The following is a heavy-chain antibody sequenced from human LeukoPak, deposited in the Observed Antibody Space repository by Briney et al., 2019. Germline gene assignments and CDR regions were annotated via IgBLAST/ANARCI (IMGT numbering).Heavy chain of an antibody. Sequence: GGSLRLSCAASGFTFSSYSMNWVRQAPGKGLEWVSYISSSSSTIYYADSVKGRFTISRDNAKNSLYLQMNSLRAEDTAVYYCARDAGGCGGDCTSFDYWGQGTLVTVSS. D-gene: IGHD2-21*01. CDR3: ARDAGGCGGDCTSFDY. CDR1: GFTFSSYS. CDR2: ISSSSSTI. V-gene: IGHV3-48*01. J-gene: IGHJ4*02.